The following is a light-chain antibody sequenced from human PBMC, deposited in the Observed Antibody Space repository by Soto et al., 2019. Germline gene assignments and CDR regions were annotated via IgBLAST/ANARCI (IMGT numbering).Light chain of an antibody. Sequence: QAALTQSASVSGSPGQSITILCTGTSSDVGGYDYVSWYQQHPGKVPKLIIYEAIKRTSGVSHRFSGSKSGNTASLTISGLQTEDEADYYCSSYTTSSALVFGGGTKVTVL. CDR3: SSYTTSSALV. CDR2: EAI. CDR1: SSDVGGYDY. J-gene: IGLJ2*01. V-gene: IGLV2-14*01.